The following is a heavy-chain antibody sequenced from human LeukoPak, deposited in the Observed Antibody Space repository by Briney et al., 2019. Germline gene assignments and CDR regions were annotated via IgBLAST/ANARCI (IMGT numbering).Heavy chain of an antibody. Sequence: SETLSLTCAVYGGSFSGYYWSWIRQPPGKGLEWIGEINHSGSTNYNPSLKSRVTISVDTSKNQFSLKLSSVTAADTAVYYCARLWAPRRGSSWYRSNQGYWGQGTLVTVSS. CDR3: ARLWAPRRGSSWYRSNQGY. J-gene: IGHJ4*02. D-gene: IGHD6-13*01. V-gene: IGHV4-34*01. CDR2: INHSGST. CDR1: GGSFSGYY.